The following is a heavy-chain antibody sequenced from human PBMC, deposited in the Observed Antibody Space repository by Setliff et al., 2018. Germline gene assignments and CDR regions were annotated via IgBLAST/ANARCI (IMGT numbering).Heavy chain of an antibody. D-gene: IGHD6-6*01. V-gene: IGHV4-61*09. CDR1: GVSIANTASY. Sequence: SETLSLTCTVSGVSIANTASYWSWIRQPAGKTLEWIGQVYVGGNTYYNPSFESRVTMSVDTSKNQFSLRLNSVTAADTAVYYCARGRNVAARLLDSWGQGARVTVS. J-gene: IGHJ4*02. CDR3: ARGRNVAARLLDS. CDR2: VYVGGNT.